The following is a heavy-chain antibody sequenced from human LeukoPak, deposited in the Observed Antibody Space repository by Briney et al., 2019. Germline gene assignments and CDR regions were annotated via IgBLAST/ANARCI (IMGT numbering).Heavy chain of an antibody. V-gene: IGHV1-69*13. D-gene: IGHD1-26*01. J-gene: IGHJ3*02. CDR1: GGTFSSYA. CDR3: ARDLEWEQHNAFDI. CDR2: IIPIFGTA. Sequence: ASVKVSCKASGGTFSSYAISWVRQAPGQGLEWMGGIIPIFGTANYAQKFQGRVTITADESTSTAYMELSSLRSEDTAVYYCARDLEWEQHNAFDIWGQGTMVTVSS.